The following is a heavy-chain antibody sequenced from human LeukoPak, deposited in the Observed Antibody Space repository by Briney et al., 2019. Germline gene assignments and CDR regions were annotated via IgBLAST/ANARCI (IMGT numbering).Heavy chain of an antibody. D-gene: IGHD4-17*01. CDR2: ISYDGSNK. CDR3: ARADYGDYVSVNAFDI. CDR1: GFTFSSYA. V-gene: IGHV3-30-3*01. J-gene: IGHJ3*02. Sequence: GGSLRLSCAASGFTFSSYAMHWVRQAPGKGLEWVAVISYDGSNKYYADSVKGRFTISRDNSKNTLYLQMNSLRAEDTAVYYCARADYGDYVSVNAFDIWGQGTMVTVSS.